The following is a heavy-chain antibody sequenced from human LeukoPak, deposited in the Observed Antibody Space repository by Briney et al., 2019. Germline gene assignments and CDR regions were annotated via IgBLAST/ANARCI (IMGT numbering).Heavy chain of an antibody. CDR1: GFTFSTYS. CDR3: VRGGYRGFDYEY. J-gene: IGHJ4*02. D-gene: IGHD5-12*01. CDR2: ISPDSNYK. Sequence: GGSLRLSCATSGFTFSTYSMNWLRLAPGKGLEWVSSISPDSNYKHYVDSVKGRFTISRDNAKSSLYLQMNSLRAEDTAVYYCVRGGYRGFDYEYWGQGTLVTVSS. V-gene: IGHV3-21*01.